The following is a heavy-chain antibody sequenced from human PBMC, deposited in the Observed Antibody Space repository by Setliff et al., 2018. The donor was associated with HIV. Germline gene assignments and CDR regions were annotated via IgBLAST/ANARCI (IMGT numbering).Heavy chain of an antibody. J-gene: IGHJ6*02. D-gene: IGHD3-10*01. CDR2: VNRDGGA. CDR3: ARGWVRGPIISPGTYFSYGLDV. Sequence: SETLSLTCAVYGGSHTGYFWTWIRQSPGKGLEWVGQVNRDGGAHSNPSLRSRVTISVDTSKNQFSLKLTSMTAADPAVYYCARGWVRGPIISPGTYFSYGLDVWGQGTPVTVSS. V-gene: IGHV4-34*01. CDR1: GGSHTGYF.